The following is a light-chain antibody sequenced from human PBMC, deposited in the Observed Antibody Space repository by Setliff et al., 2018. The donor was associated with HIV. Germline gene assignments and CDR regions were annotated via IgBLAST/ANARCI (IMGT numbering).Light chain of an antibody. CDR1: SSDVGFYNY. CDR3: SSYTSSSTLVV. J-gene: IGLJ2*01. Sequence: QSVLTQPASVSGSPGQSVTISCTGTSSDVGFYNYVSWYQQHPGKAPKLMLYEVSNRPSGVSDRFSGSKSGNTASLTISGLQAEDEADYYCSSYTSSSTLVVFGGGTKVTVL. CDR2: EVS. V-gene: IGLV2-14*01.